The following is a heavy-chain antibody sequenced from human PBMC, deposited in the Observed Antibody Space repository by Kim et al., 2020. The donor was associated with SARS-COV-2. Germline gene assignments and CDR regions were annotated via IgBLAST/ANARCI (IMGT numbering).Heavy chain of an antibody. D-gene: IGHD5-18*01. J-gene: IGHJ4*02. CDR2: ISSSGSTI. V-gene: IGHV3-11*01. CDR1: GFTFSDYY. CDR3: ARDRHTAMVNPGCPDY. Sequence: GGSLRLSCAASGFTFSDYYMSWIRQAPGKGLEWVSYISSSGSTIYYVDSVKGRFTISRDNAKNSLYLQMNSLRAEDTAVYYCARDRHTAMVNPGCPDYWGQGTLVTVSS.